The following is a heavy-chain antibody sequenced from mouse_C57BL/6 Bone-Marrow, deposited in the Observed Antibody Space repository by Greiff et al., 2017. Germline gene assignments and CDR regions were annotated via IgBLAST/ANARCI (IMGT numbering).Heavy chain of an antibody. CDR2: IDPSDSYT. Sequence: VQLQQSGAELVMPGASVKLSCKASGYTFTSYWMHWVKQRPGQGLEWIGEIDPSDSYTNYNQKFKGKSTLTVDKSSSTAYMQLSSLTSEDSAVYYCARRQPGTWFAYWGQGTLVTVSA. V-gene: IGHV1-69*01. D-gene: IGHD3-3*01. J-gene: IGHJ3*01. CDR1: GYTFTSYW. CDR3: ARRQPGTWFAY.